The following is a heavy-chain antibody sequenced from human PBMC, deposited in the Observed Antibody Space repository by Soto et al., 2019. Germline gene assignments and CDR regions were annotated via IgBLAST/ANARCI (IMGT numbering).Heavy chain of an antibody. CDR1: GYTLAELS. J-gene: IGHJ4*02. CDR3: TTGQRPIRFLEWLSRYYFDF. Sequence: QLQLVQSGAEVKKPGASVKVSCKVSGYTLAELSMHWVRQAPGKGREWMGGFDPEDAETIYAQKFQGRCSMTMATSADTAYMELTSLRAEDSAVYYCTTGQRPIRFLEWLSRYYFDFWGQGTLVTVSS. CDR2: FDPEDAET. D-gene: IGHD3-3*01. V-gene: IGHV1-24*01.